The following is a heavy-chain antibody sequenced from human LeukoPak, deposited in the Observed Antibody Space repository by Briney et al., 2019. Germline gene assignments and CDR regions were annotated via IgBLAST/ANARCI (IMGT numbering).Heavy chain of an antibody. CDR3: ATTMVRGVIPY. Sequence: SETVSLTCTVSGGSISSSSYYWGWIRQPPGKGLEWIGSIYYSGSTYYNPSLKSRVTISVDTSKNQFSLKLSSVTAADTAVYYCATTMVRGVIPYWGQGTLVTVSS. D-gene: IGHD3-10*01. CDR2: IYYSGST. J-gene: IGHJ4*02. V-gene: IGHV4-39*01. CDR1: GGSISSSSYY.